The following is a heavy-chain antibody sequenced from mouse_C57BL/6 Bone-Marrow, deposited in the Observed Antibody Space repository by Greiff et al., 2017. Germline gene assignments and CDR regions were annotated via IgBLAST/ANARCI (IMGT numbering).Heavy chain of an antibody. D-gene: IGHD2-4*01. J-gene: IGHJ4*01. Sequence: VKLQESGAELVKPGASVKISCKASGYAFSSYWMNWVKQRPGKGLEWIGQIYPGDGDTNYNGKFKGKATLTADKSSSTAYMQLSSLTSEDSAVYFCARTGLRDYAMDYWGQGTSVTVSS. V-gene: IGHV1-80*01. CDR1: GYAFSSYW. CDR3: ARTGLRDYAMDY. CDR2: IYPGDGDT.